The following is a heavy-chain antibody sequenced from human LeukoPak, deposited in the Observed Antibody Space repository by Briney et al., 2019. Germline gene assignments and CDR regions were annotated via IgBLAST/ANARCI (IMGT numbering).Heavy chain of an antibody. J-gene: IGHJ5*02. Sequence: GGSLRLSCAASGFTFSDHYMSWIRQAPDKGLEWISYISSSGDNLNYADSVKGRFTISRDNAKKSLYLQIDSLRVEDTAVYYCARDKGNNWFDPWGQGTLVTVSS. CDR3: ARDKGNNWFDP. V-gene: IGHV3-11*01. CDR2: ISSSGDNL. CDR1: GFTFSDHY.